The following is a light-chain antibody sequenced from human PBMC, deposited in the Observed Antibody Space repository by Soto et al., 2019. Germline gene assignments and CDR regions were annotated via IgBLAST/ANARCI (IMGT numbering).Light chain of an antibody. Sequence: DFVMTQSPDSLAVSLGERATINCKSSQSVLSSSNNKNYLAWFQQKPGQPPKLLIYWASTRESGVPDRFSGSGSGTDFTLTISSLQAEDVAIYYCQQYFGDPLTFGGGTKVDIK. V-gene: IGKV4-1*01. CDR3: QQYFGDPLT. CDR2: WAS. CDR1: QSVLSSSNNKNY. J-gene: IGKJ4*01.